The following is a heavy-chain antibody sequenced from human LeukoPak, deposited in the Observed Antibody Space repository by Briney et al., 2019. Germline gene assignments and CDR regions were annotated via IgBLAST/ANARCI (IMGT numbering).Heavy chain of an antibody. Sequence: ASVKVSCKASGYTFTSYGISWVRQAPGQGLEWMGWISAYNGNTNYAQKLQGRVTMTTDTSTSTAYMELRSLRSDDTAVYYCAREASTVAYYYYYYMDVWGKGTTVTVSS. D-gene: IGHD4-11*01. CDR3: AREASTVAYYYYYYMDV. CDR2: ISAYNGNT. J-gene: IGHJ6*03. V-gene: IGHV1-18*01. CDR1: GYTFTSYG.